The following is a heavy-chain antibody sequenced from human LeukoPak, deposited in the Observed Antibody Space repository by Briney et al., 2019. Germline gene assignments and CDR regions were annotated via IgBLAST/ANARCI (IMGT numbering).Heavy chain of an antibody. CDR1: GFTFSSYS. CDR3: AKGPVDTAMVLFDY. Sequence: PGGSLRPSCAASGFTFSSYSMNWVRQAPGKGLEWVSSISSSSSYIYYADSVKGRFTISRDNAKNSLYLQMNSLRAEDTALYYCAKGPVDTAMVLFDYWGQGTLVTVSS. CDR2: ISSSSSYI. V-gene: IGHV3-21*04. J-gene: IGHJ4*02. D-gene: IGHD5-18*01.